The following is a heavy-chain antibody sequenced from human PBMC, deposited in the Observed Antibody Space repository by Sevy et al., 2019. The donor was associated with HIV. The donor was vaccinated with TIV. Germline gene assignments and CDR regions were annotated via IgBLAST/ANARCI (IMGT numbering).Heavy chain of an antibody. CDR1: GFSFSIYW. V-gene: IGHV3-48*01. Sequence: GGSLRLSCAASGFSFSIYWMSWVRQAPGKGLEWASYISSSSNTIYYADSVKGRFTISRDNDKNSLYLEMNSLRAEDTAVYYCAREGGYSDQGMDVWGLGTTVTVSS. D-gene: IGHD5-12*01. J-gene: IGHJ6*02. CDR2: ISSSSNTI. CDR3: AREGGYSDQGMDV.